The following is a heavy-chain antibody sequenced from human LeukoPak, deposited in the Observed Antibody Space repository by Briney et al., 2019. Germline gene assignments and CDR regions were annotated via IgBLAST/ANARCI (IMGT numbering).Heavy chain of an antibody. D-gene: IGHD1-1*01. CDR2: IIPIFGTA. J-gene: IGHJ6*03. V-gene: IGHV1-69*06. Sequence: GASVKVSCKASGYTFTSYYMHWVRQAPGQGLEWMGGIIPIFGTANYAQKFQGRVTITADKSTSTAYMELSSLRSEDTAVYYCAVDGTVGKYYYYYYMDVWGKGTTVTVSS. CDR1: GYTFTSYY. CDR3: AVDGTVGKYYYYYYMDV.